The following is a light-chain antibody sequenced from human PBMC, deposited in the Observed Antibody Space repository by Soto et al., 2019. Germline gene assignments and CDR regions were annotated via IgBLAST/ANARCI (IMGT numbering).Light chain of an antibody. CDR2: GAS. Sequence: EIVLTQSPGTLSLSPGERATLSCMASQSVTSNYLAWYQQKPGQAPRRRIYGASSRAAGIPDRFSGSGSGTDFTLTISRLEPEDFAVYYCQQYGSSPLYTFGQGTKLEIK. V-gene: IGKV3-20*01. CDR3: QQYGSSPLYT. J-gene: IGKJ2*01. CDR1: QSVTSNY.